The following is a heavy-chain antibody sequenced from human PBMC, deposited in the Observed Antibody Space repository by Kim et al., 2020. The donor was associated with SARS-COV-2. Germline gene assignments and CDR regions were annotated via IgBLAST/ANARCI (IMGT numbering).Heavy chain of an antibody. CDR2: ISWDGGST. V-gene: IGHV3-43D*03. D-gene: IGHD3-10*01. CDR3: ANGGSGSYYPS. Sequence: GGSLRLSCAASGFTFDDYAMHWVRQAPGKGLEWVSLISWDGGSTYYADSVKGRFTISRDNSKNSLYLQMNTLRAEDTALYYCANGGSGSYYPSWGQGTLFTVSS. CDR1: GFTFDDYA. J-gene: IGHJ5*02.